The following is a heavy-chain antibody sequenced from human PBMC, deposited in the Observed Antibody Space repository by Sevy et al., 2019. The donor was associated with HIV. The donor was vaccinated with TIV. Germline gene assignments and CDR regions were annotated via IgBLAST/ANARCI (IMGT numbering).Heavy chain of an antibody. CDR3: AKHFIPDISDGWFFDV. Sequence: GGSLRLSCGASGFTFNTYARSWVRQTPRKGLEWVASIGGRGSATIYADSVKGRFTISRDNSRNILYLQLNSLRVEDSALYYCAKHFIPDISDGWFFDVWGRGTLVTVSS. V-gene: IGHV3-23*01. D-gene: IGHD3-9*01. J-gene: IGHJ2*01. CDR1: GFTFNTYA. CDR2: IGGRGSAT.